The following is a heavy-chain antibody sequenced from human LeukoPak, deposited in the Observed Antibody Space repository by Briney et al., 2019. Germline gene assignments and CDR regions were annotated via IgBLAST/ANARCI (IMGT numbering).Heavy chain of an antibody. CDR3: ARGPILRHFDYYMDV. CDR1: EFTFGHHW. Sequence: PGGSLRLSCAASEFTFGHHWMTWVRQAPGKGLELVANIKQDGSETYYVDSVKGRFTISRDNAKNSLDMQMNSLRVEDTAVYYCARGPILRHFDYYMDVWGKGTTVIISS. D-gene: IGHD3-9*01. V-gene: IGHV3-7*01. CDR2: IKQDGSET. J-gene: IGHJ6*03.